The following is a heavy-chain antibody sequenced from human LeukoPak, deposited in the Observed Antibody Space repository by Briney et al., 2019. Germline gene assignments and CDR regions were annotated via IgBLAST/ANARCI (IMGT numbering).Heavy chain of an antibody. Sequence: SETLSLTCTVSGGSISSGGYYWSWIRQHPGKGLEWIGYICYSGSTYYNPSLKSRVTISVDTSKNQFSLKLSSVTAADTAVYYCAREASAIPWFDPWGQGTLVTVSS. V-gene: IGHV4-31*03. J-gene: IGHJ5*02. CDR2: ICYSGST. CDR3: AREASAIPWFDP. CDR1: GGSISSGGYY.